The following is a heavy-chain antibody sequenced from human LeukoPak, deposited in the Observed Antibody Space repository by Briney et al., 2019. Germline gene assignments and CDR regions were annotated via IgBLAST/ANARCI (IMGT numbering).Heavy chain of an antibody. V-gene: IGHV1-18*01. CDR2: ISAYNGNT. CDR3: ARDRPIWFGELLQFDP. CDR1: GYTFTSYG. D-gene: IGHD3-10*01. J-gene: IGHJ5*02. Sequence: ASVKVSCKASGYTFTSYGISWVRQAPGQGLEWTGWISAYNGNTNYAQKLQGRVTMTTDTSTSTAYMGLRSLRSDDTAVYYCARDRPIWFGELLQFDPWGQGTLVTVSS.